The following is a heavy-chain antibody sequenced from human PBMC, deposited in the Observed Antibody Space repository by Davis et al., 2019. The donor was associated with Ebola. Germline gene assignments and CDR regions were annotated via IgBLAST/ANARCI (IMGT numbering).Heavy chain of an antibody. CDR3: ARDLRYDSSGYDYYFYMDV. CDR2: IYYSWST. Sequence: LRLSCTVSGGSISRGGSYWTWIRQHPGKGLEWIGYIYYSWSTYYKPSLKSRVTISLDTSKNQFTLNLYSVTAADTAVYYCARDLRYDSSGYDYYFYMDVLGKGTTVTVSS. D-gene: IGHD3-22*01. J-gene: IGHJ6*03. V-gene: IGHV4-31*03. CDR1: GGSISRGGSY.